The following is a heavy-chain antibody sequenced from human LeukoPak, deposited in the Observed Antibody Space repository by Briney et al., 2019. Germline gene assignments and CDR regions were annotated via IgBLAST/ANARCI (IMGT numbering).Heavy chain of an antibody. Sequence: GGGLRLSSADSGFTPDEYIMRWVCPAPERGVGRVSGISWNGGGTGYADSVKGRFTTSRHNAKNSLYLQMDSLRAEDTAVYYCARVTWLSAAGTEGNFDYWGQGTLVTVSS. D-gene: IGHD6-13*01. CDR2: ISWNGGGT. J-gene: IGHJ4*02. CDR1: GFTPDEYI. CDR3: ARVTWLSAAGTEGNFDY. V-gene: IGHV3-20*03.